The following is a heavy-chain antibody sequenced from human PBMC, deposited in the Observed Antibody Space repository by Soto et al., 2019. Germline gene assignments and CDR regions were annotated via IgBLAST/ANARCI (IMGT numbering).Heavy chain of an antibody. CDR3: GRHVCELLRGFDT. Sequence: EVQLLESGGGLVQPGGSLRLSCAVSGFTFSNYAMSWVRQAPGTGLEWVSAISGSGNSTNYADSGKGRFTISRDNSKNTVYRQINRRRAGAAAVDYCGRHVCELLRGFDTCGQGRVVSVSS. V-gene: IGHV3-23*01. J-gene: IGHJ5*02. CDR2: ISGSGNST. D-gene: IGHD2-15*01. CDR1: GFTFSNYA.